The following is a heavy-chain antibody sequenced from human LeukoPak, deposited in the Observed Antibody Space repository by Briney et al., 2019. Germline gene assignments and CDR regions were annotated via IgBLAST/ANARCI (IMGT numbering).Heavy chain of an antibody. Sequence: PGGSLRLSCAASGFSFSSYGMVWVRQAPGKGLEWVAFIRYDGSDKYKYYADSVKGRFTISKDNAENSLYLQMDSLTAEDTAVYYCARAFDSLGYYADHWGQGTLVTVSS. D-gene: IGHD3-22*01. CDR1: GFSFSSYG. CDR3: ARAFDSLGYYADH. CDR2: IRYDGSDKYK. J-gene: IGHJ4*02. V-gene: IGHV3-30*02.